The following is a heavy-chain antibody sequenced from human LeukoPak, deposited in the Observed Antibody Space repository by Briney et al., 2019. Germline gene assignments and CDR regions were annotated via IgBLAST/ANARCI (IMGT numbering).Heavy chain of an antibody. CDR1: GYTFTSYD. J-gene: IGHJ5*02. Sequence: GASVKVSCKASGYTFTSYDINWVRQATGQGLEWMGWMNPNSGNTAYAQKFQGRVTMTRNTSISTAYMELSSLRSEDTAVYYCASTYSSSLPSPAYNWFDPWGQGTLVTVSS. CDR3: ASTYSSSLPSPAYNWFDP. CDR2: MNPNSGNT. D-gene: IGHD6-13*01. V-gene: IGHV1-8*01.